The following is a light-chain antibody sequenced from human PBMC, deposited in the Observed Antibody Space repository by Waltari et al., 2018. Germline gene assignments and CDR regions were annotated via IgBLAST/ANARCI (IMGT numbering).Light chain of an antibody. CDR1: SSNLGKNS. CDR3: GTWDSSLSGAV. CDR2: EDT. Sequence: QSVLTQPPSVSAAPGQRVTIPCSGGSSNLGKNSVTWYRQFPGSAPKLLIYEDTERPAGVPGRFSGSKSGTSATLDITGLQPGDEAEYYCGTWDSSLSGAVFGGGTLLTVL. V-gene: IGLV1-51*02. J-gene: IGLJ7*01.